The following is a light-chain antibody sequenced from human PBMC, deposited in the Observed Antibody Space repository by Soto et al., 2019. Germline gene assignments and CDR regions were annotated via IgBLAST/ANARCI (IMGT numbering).Light chain of an antibody. Sequence: DVPVTQSPSSLSASVGDRVTITCRASQNIKTHLNWYQHKPERAPQLLIHDAITLQPDIPSRFTGTGCGTAFTLTTTSLQREDCATSSRQLSFVTPRTFGQGTKVALK. CDR2: DAI. CDR3: QLSFVTPRT. CDR1: QNIKTH. V-gene: IGKV1-39*01. J-gene: IGKJ1*01.